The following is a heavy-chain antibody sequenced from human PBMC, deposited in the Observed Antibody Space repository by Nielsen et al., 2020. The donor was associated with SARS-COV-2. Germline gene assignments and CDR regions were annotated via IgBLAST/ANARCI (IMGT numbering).Heavy chain of an antibody. D-gene: IGHD3-10*01. Sequence: GGSLRLSCAASGFTFSSYSMNWVRQAPGKGLEWVSSISSSSSSYIYYADSVKGRFTISRDNAKNSLYLQMNSLRAEDTAVYYCARDPSFHYGSGSSSKLGAFDIWGQGTMVTVSS. CDR2: ISSSSSSYI. V-gene: IGHV3-21*01. CDR3: ARDPSFHYGSGSSSKLGAFDI. J-gene: IGHJ3*02. CDR1: GFTFSSYS.